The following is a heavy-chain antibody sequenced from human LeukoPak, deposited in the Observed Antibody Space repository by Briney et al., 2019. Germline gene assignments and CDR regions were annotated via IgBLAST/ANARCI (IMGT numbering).Heavy chain of an antibody. CDR2: ISPYNGNT. V-gene: IGHV1-18*04. CDR3: AKDRRLRFLEWSSIGYFQH. Sequence: GASVKVSCKASGYTFSSYAISWVRQAPGQGLEWMGWISPYNGNTKYAQKFQGRVTMTTDTSTSTAYMELRSLRSDDTAVYYCAKDRRLRFLEWSSIGYFQHWGQGTLVAVSS. J-gene: IGHJ1*01. D-gene: IGHD3-3*01. CDR1: GYTFSSYA.